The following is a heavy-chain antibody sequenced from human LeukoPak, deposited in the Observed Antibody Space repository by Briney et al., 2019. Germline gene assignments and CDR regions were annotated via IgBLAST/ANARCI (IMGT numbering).Heavy chain of an antibody. CDR2: TYYRSKWYN. V-gene: IGHV6-1*01. J-gene: IGHJ4*02. Sequence: SQTLSLTCAISGDSVSSNSAAWNLIRQSPSRGLEWLGRTYYRSKWYNDYAVSVKSRITIKPDTSKNQFSLQLNSVTPEDTSLYYCSRSYSSGWDFDYWGQGTLVTVSS. CDR1: GDSVSSNSAA. CDR3: SRSYSSGWDFDY. D-gene: IGHD6-19*01.